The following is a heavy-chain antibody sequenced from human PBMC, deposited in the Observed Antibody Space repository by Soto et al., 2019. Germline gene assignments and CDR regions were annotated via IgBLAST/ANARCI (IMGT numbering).Heavy chain of an antibody. CDR1: GYTFTIYG. CDR3: ARGPRNWGVDY. Sequence: ASVNVSCKASGYTFTIYGMHWVLQAPGQRLEWMGWINAGNGNTKYSQKFQGRVTITRDTSASTAYMELSSLRSEDTAVYYCARGPRNWGVDYWGQGTLVTVSS. D-gene: IGHD7-27*01. V-gene: IGHV1-3*01. CDR2: INAGNGNT. J-gene: IGHJ4*02.